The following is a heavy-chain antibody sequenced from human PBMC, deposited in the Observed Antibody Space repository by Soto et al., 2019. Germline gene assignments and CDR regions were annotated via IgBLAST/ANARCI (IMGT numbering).Heavy chain of an antibody. J-gene: IGHJ4*02. V-gene: IGHV3-72*01. Sequence: EVQVVESGGGLVQPGGSLRLSCAVSGFTFSDHNMDWARQAPGKGLEWVGRSRRKADRYSTEYAASVKGRFSMSRDDSENSLYLQMNSLPAEDTAVYYCAVDIVGTGSFWGQGTLVTVSS. CDR3: AVDIVGTGSF. CDR2: SRRKADRYST. D-gene: IGHD5-12*01. CDR1: GFTFSDHN.